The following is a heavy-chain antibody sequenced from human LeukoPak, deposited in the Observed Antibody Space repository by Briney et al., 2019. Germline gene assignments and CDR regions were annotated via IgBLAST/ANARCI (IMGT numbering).Heavy chain of an antibody. Sequence: SGPALVKPTQTLTLTCTFSGFSLSTSGMCVRWIRQPPGKALEWLARIDWDDDKYYSTSLKTRLTISKDTSKNQVVLTMTNMDPVDTATYYCARIRLGERAAAGNLVDYWGQGTLVTVSS. CDR1: GFSLSTSGMC. CDR3: ARIRLGERAAAGNLVDY. V-gene: IGHV2-70*11. D-gene: IGHD6-13*01. J-gene: IGHJ4*02. CDR2: IDWDDDK.